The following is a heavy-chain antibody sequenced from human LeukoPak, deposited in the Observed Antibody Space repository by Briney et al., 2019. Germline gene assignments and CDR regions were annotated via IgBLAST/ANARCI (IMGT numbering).Heavy chain of an antibody. Sequence: PSETLSLTCTVSGYSISSGYYWGWIRQPPGKGLEWIGSIYHSGSTYYNPSLKSRVTISVDTSKNQFSLKLSSVTAADTAVYYCARVRIDIAVDYGMDVWGQGTTVTVSS. J-gene: IGHJ6*02. D-gene: IGHD6-19*01. CDR1: GYSISSGYY. CDR3: ARVRIDIAVDYGMDV. CDR2: IYHSGST. V-gene: IGHV4-38-2*02.